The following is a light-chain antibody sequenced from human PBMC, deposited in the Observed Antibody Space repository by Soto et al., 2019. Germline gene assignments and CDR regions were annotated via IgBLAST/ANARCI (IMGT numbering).Light chain of an antibody. CDR1: QNINSNY. CDR3: HQYGSSPIT. Sequence: EIVLTQSPGALSLSPGEGATLSCRARQNINSNYLGWYQQKPGQAPRLLIYGVSSRATGVPDRFSGSGSGTDFTLTISRVEPEDFAVYYCHQYGSSPITFGQGTRLEIK. V-gene: IGKV3-20*01. J-gene: IGKJ5*01. CDR2: GVS.